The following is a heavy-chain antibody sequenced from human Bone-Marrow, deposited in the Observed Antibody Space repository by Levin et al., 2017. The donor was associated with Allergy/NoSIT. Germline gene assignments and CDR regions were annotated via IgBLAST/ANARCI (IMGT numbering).Heavy chain of an antibody. CDR2: ISGSGGST. J-gene: IGHJ4*02. D-gene: IGHD6-19*01. Sequence: ASVKVSCAASGFTFSSYAMSWVRQAPGKGLEWVSAISGSGGSTYYADSVKGRFTISRDNSKNTLYLQMNSLRAEDTAVYYCAKARLAVAETPPRHWGQGTLVTVSS. CDR3: AKARLAVAETPPRH. V-gene: IGHV3-23*01. CDR1: GFTFSSYA.